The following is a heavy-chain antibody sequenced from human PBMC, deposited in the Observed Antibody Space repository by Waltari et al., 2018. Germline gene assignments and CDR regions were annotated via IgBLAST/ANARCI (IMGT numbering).Heavy chain of an antibody. CDR2: INHSGST. V-gene: IGHV4-34*01. CDR1: GGSFSCYY. J-gene: IGHJ5*02. Sequence: QVQLQQWGAGLLKPSETLSLTCAVYGGSFSCYYWSWIRQPPGKGLEWLGEINHSGSTNYNPSLKSRVTISVDTSKNQFSLKLSSVTAADTAVYYCARRGRTYYYGSGTPNWAHNWFDPWGQGTLVTVSS. CDR3: ARRGRTYYYGSGTPNWAHNWFDP. D-gene: IGHD3-10*01.